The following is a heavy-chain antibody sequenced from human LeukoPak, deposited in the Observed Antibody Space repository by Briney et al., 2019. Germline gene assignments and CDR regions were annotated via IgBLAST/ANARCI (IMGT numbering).Heavy chain of an antibody. CDR2: IKQDGSEK. CDR1: GFTFSSYW. J-gene: IGHJ3*02. CDR3: ASSYDFWSGYYTMPGAFDI. V-gene: IGHV3-7*01. Sequence: GGSLRLSCAASGFTFSSYWMSWVRQAPGKGLEWVANIKQDGSEKYYVDSVKGRFTISRDNAKNSLYLQMNSLRAEDTAVYYCASSYDFWSGYYTMPGAFDIWGRGTMVTVSS. D-gene: IGHD3-3*01.